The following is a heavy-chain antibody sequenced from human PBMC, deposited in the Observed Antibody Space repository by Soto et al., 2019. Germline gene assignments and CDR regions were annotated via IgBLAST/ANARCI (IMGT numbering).Heavy chain of an antibody. Sequence: EVQLVESGGGLVQPGGSLRLSCAASGFTFDNYAMHWVRQAPGKGLEWVSGISWSSVTFGYADSVKGRFTISRDNAKNSLYLQMNSLRAEDTAFYYCAKDHDEDFGYDLDYFDYWGQGTLVTVSS. D-gene: IGHD5-12*01. CDR1: GFTFDNYA. V-gene: IGHV3-9*01. CDR2: ISWSSVTF. J-gene: IGHJ4*02. CDR3: AKDHDEDFGYDLDYFDY.